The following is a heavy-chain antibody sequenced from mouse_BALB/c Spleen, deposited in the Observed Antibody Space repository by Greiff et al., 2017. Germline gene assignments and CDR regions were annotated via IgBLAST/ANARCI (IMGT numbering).Heavy chain of an antibody. J-gene: IGHJ4*01. CDR3: ASSYAMDY. CDR1: GFAFTSYD. CDR2: ISSGGGST. Sequence: DVQLVESGGGLVKPGGSLKLSCAASGFAFTSYDMSWVRQTPEKSLEWVAYISSGGGSTYYPDTVKGRFTISRDNAKNTLYLQMSSLKSEDTAMYYCASSYAMDYWGQGTSVTVSS. V-gene: IGHV5-12-1*01.